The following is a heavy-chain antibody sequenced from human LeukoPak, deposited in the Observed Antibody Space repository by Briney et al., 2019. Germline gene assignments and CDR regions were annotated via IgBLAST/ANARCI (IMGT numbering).Heavy chain of an antibody. V-gene: IGHV1-24*01. J-gene: IGHJ5*02. CDR3: ARGRSSEYDFWSGYYSMGHNWFDP. CDR1: GYTLSELS. D-gene: IGHD3-3*01. CDR2: FDPEDGET. Sequence: ASVKVSCKVSGYTLSELSMHWVRQTPGKGLEWMGGFDPEDGETIYAEKFQGRVTMTRDTSISTAYMELSRLRSDDTAVYYCARGRSSEYDFWSGYYSMGHNWFDPWGQGTLVTVSS.